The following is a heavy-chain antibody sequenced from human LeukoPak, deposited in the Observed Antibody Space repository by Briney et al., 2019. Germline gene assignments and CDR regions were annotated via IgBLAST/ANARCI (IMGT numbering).Heavy chain of an antibody. J-gene: IGHJ4*02. CDR2: IYYSGNT. CDR1: GGSISSGDYY. CDR3: ARGLHYFDY. V-gene: IGHV4-30-4*01. Sequence: PSETLSLTCTVSGGSISSGDYYWSWIRQPPGKGLEWIGYIYYSGNTYYNAALKSRITISVDTSKNQFSLKLTSVTAADTAMYFCARGLHYFDYWGRGTLVTVSS.